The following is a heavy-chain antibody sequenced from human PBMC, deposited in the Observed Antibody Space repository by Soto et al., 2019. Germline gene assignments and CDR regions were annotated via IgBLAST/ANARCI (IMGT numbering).Heavy chain of an antibody. D-gene: IGHD4-4*01. CDR3: ARGLASIVTIAYYYYGMDV. Sequence: VASVKVSCKASGYTFTGYYMHWVRQAPGQGLEWMGWINPNSGGTNYAQKFQGWVTMTRDTSISTAYMELSRLRSDDTAVYYCARGLASIVTIAYYYYGMDVWGQGTTVTVSS. CDR2: INPNSGGT. CDR1: GYTFTGYY. V-gene: IGHV1-2*04. J-gene: IGHJ6*02.